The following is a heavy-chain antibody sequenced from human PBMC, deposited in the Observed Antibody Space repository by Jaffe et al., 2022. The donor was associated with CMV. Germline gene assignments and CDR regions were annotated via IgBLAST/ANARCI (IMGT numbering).Heavy chain of an antibody. J-gene: IGHJ4*02. V-gene: IGHV1-2*02. Sequence: QVHLVQSGAEVKKPGASVKVSCEVSGYTFTGFYIHWLRQAPGQQIEWMGWINPKSGGTSYAQSFQGRVTMTRDTSINTAYMELIRLRSNDTAVYYCARMCGSFSPGSRLCYWGQGTQVSVSA. CDR1: GYTFTGFY. CDR2: INPKSGGT. D-gene: IGHD3-10*01. CDR3: ARMCGSFSPGSRLCY.